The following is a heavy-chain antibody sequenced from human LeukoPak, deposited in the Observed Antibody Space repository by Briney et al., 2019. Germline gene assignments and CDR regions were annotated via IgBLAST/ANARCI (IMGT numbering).Heavy chain of an antibody. CDR1: GGSISSYY. V-gene: IGHV4-59*12. Sequence: SSETLSLTCTVSGGSISSYYWSWIRQPPGKGLEWIGYIYYSGSTNYNPSLKSRVTISVDTSKNQFSLKLSSATAADTAVYYCAREGGLDSSGYRYFDYWGQGTLVTISS. D-gene: IGHD3-22*01. J-gene: IGHJ4*02. CDR2: IYYSGST. CDR3: AREGGLDSSGYRYFDY.